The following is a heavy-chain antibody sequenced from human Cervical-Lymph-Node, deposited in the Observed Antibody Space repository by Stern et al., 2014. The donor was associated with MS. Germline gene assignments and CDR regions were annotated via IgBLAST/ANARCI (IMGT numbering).Heavy chain of an antibody. J-gene: IGHJ4*02. D-gene: IGHD2-21*01. V-gene: IGHV5-51*03. CDR3: ARWSVACDY. Sequence: VQLVQSGAELKEPGESLKISCKTSGYNFINYWIAWVRQVPGKGLEWIGIIYPGDYDIRYSPSFQGHVTMSVDKSKTTAYLQWKSLKASDTAVYYCARWSVACDYWGQGALITVSS. CDR2: IYPGDYDI. CDR1: GYNFINYW.